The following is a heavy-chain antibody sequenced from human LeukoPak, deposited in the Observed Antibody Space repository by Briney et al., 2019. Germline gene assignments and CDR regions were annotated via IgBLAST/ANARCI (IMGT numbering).Heavy chain of an antibody. CDR3: ARSAYSSGFYYFDF. CDR1: GGSISNYY. Sequence: SGTLSLTCTVSGGSISNYYWSWIRQPPGKGLEWIGYIFDSGTTNYNPSLKSRVTMSIDTSKNQFSLKLRSVTAADTAVYYCARSAYSSGFYYFDFWGQGALATVSS. J-gene: IGHJ4*02. D-gene: IGHD3-22*01. CDR2: IFDSGTT. V-gene: IGHV4-59*08.